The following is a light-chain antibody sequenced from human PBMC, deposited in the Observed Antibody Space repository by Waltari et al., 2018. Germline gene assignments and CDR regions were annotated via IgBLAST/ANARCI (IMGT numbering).Light chain of an antibody. CDR1: QSISSY. CDR3: QQYGSSLT. CDR2: AAS. J-gene: IGKJ4*01. V-gene: IGKV1-39*01. Sequence: DIQMTQSLSSLSASVGDRVTITCRASQSISSYLNWYQQKPGKAPKLLIYAASSLQSGVPSRFSGSGSGTDFTLTISRLEPEDFAVYYCQQYGSSLTFGGGTKVEIK.